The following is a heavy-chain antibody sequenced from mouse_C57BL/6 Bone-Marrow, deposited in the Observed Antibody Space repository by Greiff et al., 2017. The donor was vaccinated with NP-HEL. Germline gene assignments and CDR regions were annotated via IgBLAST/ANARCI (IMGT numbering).Heavy chain of an antibody. D-gene: IGHD2-2*01. V-gene: IGHV3-8*01. Sequence: EVQRVESGPGLAKPSQTLSLTCSVTGYSITSDYWNWIRKFPGNKLEYMGYISYSGSTYYNPSLKSRISITRDTSKNQYYLQLNSVTTEETATYYCARSPLWLRRNYYAMDYWGQGTSGTVSS. CDR3: ARSPLWLRRNYYAMDY. CDR2: ISYSGST. CDR1: GYSITSDY. J-gene: IGHJ4*01.